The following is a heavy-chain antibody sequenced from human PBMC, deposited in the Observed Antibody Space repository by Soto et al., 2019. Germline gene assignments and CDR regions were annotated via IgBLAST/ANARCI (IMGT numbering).Heavy chain of an antibody. CDR1: GYTFTSYY. Sequence: GASVKVSCRASGYTFTSYYMLWVRQSPGQGLEWMGIINPSGGSTSYAQKFQGRVTMTRDTSTSTVYMELSSLRSEDTAVYYCARETTEGGAFDIWGQGTMVTVSS. J-gene: IGHJ3*02. CDR2: INPSGGST. CDR3: ARETTEGGAFDI. D-gene: IGHD1-1*01. V-gene: IGHV1-46*03.